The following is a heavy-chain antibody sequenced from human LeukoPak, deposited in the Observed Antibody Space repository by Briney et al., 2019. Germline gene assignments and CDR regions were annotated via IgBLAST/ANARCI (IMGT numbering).Heavy chain of an antibody. CDR2: MNPDGGGT. V-gene: IGHV1-2*02. Sequence: ASVKVSCKASGYKFTGYFMHWVRQAPGQGPEWKGWMNPDGGGTTYGQIFQGRVTMTRDTSINTAYMELSGLRSGDTAIYYCARGAGSHYYYHMDVWGKGTTVTVSS. D-gene: IGHD6-19*01. CDR1: GYKFTGYF. J-gene: IGHJ6*03. CDR3: ARGAGSHYYYHMDV.